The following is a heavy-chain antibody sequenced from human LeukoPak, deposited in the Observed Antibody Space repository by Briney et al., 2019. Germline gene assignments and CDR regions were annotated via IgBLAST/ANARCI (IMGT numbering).Heavy chain of an antibody. D-gene: IGHD6-19*01. CDR2: INTDGSTT. Sequence: GGSLRLSCAASGFTFSNFWMHWVRQAPGKGLVWVSRINTDGSTTNYADSVKGRFTISRDNAKNSVYLHMNSLRAEDTAVYYCARDVGRGWFDYWGQGSLVTVSS. CDR3: ARDVGRGWFDY. CDR1: GFTFSNFW. V-gene: IGHV3-74*01. J-gene: IGHJ4*02.